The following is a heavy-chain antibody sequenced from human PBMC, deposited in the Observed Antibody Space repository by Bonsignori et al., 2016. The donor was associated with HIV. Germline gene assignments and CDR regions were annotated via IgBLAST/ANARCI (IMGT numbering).Heavy chain of an antibody. J-gene: IGHJ6*03. CDR2: ISHDGSNK. V-gene: IGHV3-30-3*01. Sequence: WIRQPPGKGLEWVAVISHDGSNKNYADSVKGRFTISRDNSKNTLYLQMNSLRAEDTAVYYCARSRPYYDILTGTKRDYYMDVWGKGTTVTVSS. D-gene: IGHD3-9*01. CDR3: ARSRPYYDILTGTKRDYYMDV.